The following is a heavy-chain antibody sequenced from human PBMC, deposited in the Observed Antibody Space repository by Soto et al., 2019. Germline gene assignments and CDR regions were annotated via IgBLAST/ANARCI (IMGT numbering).Heavy chain of an antibody. CDR2: INPNSGGT. J-gene: IGHJ5*02. CDR1: GYTFTGYY. D-gene: IGHD5-18*01. V-gene: IGHV1-2*04. CDR3: ARSQRGYSYDNWFDP. Sequence: QVQLVQSGAEVKKPGASVKVSCKASGYTFTGYYMHWVRQAPGQGLEWMGWINPNSGGTNYAQKFQGWVTMTRDTSISTAYMELSRLRSDDTAVYYCARSQRGYSYDNWFDPWGQGTLVTVS.